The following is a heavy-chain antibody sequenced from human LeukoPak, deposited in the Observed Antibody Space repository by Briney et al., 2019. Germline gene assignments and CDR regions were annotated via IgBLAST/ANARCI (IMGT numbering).Heavy chain of an antibody. J-gene: IGHJ4*02. CDR3: ARDNYYDSSGYYANFDY. CDR2: ISAYNGNT. V-gene: IGHV1-18*01. Sequence: ASVKVSCKASGYTFTSYGISWVRQAPGQGLEWMGWISAYNGNTNYAQKLQGRVTMTTDTSTSTAYMELRSLRSDDTAVYYCARDNYYDSSGYYANFDYWGQGTLVTVSS. CDR1: GYTFTSYG. D-gene: IGHD3-22*01.